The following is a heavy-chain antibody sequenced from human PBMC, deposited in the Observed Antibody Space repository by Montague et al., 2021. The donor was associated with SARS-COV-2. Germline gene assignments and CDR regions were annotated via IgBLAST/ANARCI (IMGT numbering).Heavy chain of an antibody. CDR2: IYYSGST. CDR1: GGSISSYY. Sequence: SETLSLTCTVSGGSISSYYCSWIRQPPGKGLEWIGYIYYSGSTNXNPSLKSRVTISVDTSKNQLSLKLSSVTAADTAVYYCARHSRRISSSWSEGYFDYWGQGTRVTVSS. CDR3: ARHSRRISSSWSEGYFDY. D-gene: IGHD6-13*01. J-gene: IGHJ4*02. V-gene: IGHV4-59*08.